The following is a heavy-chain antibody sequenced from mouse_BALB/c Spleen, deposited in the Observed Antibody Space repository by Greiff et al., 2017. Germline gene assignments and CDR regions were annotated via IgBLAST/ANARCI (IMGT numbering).Heavy chain of an antibody. V-gene: IGHV1-14*01. CDR3: ARYYDYDFAMDY. CDR1: GYTFTSYV. CDR2: INPYNDGT. J-gene: IGHJ4*01. Sequence: EVKLMESGPELVKPGASVKMSCKASGYTFTSYVMHWVKQKPGQGLEWIGYINPYNDGTKYNEKFKGKATLTSDKSSSTAYMELSSLTSEDSAVYYCARYYDYDFAMDYWGQGTSVTVSS. D-gene: IGHD2-4*01.